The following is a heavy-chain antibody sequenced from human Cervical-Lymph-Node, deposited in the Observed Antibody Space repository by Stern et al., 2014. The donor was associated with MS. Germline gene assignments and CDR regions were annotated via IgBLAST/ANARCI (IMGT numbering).Heavy chain of an antibody. Sequence: VQLVESGAEVKKPGSSVKVSCQASGGTFINYAISWVRQAPGQGLEWMGGIIPIFGRANYAQRFQGRVTITADESTSTTYMELSSLISEDTAVYYCARGWSYDMLTAYSYWGQGTLVTVSS. CDR1: GGTFINYA. V-gene: IGHV1-69*01. D-gene: IGHD3-9*01. J-gene: IGHJ4*02. CDR2: IIPIFGRA. CDR3: ARGWSYDMLTAYSY.